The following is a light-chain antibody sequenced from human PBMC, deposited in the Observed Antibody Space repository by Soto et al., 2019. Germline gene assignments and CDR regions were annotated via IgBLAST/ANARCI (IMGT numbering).Light chain of an antibody. CDR3: QQYDNWPPYT. CDR2: GVS. V-gene: IGKV3-15*01. J-gene: IGKJ2*01. Sequence: EIVMTQSPATLSVSPGERATLSCRASQSVRSNLAWYQQKAGQAPRLLMYGVSIRATGIPTRFSGSGSGTEFTLTISSLQSEDFAVYYCQQYDNWPPYTFGRGTKLEIK. CDR1: QSVRSN.